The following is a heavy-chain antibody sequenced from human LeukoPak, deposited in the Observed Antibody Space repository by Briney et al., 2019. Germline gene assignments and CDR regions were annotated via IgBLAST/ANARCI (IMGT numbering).Heavy chain of an antibody. CDR1: GFTFSSYG. CDR3: AKDLGYGSMDV. D-gene: IGHD6-13*01. V-gene: IGHV3-30*18. Sequence: GGSLRLSCAASGFTFSSYGMHWVRQAPGKGLEGVAVISYDGSNKYYADSVKGRFTISRDNSKNTLYLQMNSLRAEGTAVYYCAKDLGYGSMDVWGQGTTVTVSS. CDR2: ISYDGSNK. J-gene: IGHJ6*02.